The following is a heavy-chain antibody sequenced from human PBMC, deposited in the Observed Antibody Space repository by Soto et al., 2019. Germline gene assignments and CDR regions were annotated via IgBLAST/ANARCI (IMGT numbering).Heavy chain of an antibody. J-gene: IGHJ4*02. CDR1: GYTFTSYY. CDR2: INPSGGST. V-gene: IGHV1-46*03. D-gene: IGHD1-26*01. CDR3: ARGRDPYSGSYYFDY. Sequence: QVQLVQSGAEVKKPGASVKVSCKASGYTFTSYYMHWVRQAPGQGLEWMGIINPSGGSTSYAQKFQGGVTMXXDXSXXTVYMELSSLRSEDTAVYYCARGRDPYSGSYYFDYWGQGTLVTVSS.